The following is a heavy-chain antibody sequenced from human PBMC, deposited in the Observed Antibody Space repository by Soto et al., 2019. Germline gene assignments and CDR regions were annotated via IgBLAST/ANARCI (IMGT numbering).Heavy chain of an antibody. D-gene: IGHD5-12*01. V-gene: IGHV1-69*01. CDR2: IIPIFGTA. CDR1: GGTFSSYA. CDR3: ARDHIRYSGYELNWFDP. J-gene: IGHJ5*02. Sequence: QVQLVQSGAEVKKPGSSVKVSCKVSGGTFSSYAISWVRQAPGQGLEWMGGIIPIFGTANYAQKFQGRVTITADESTSTAYMELSSLRSEDTAVYYCARDHIRYSGYELNWFDPWGQGTLVTVSS.